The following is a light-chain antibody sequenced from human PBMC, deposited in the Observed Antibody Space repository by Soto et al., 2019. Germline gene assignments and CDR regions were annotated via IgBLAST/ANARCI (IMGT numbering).Light chain of an antibody. V-gene: IGKV3-15*01. J-gene: IGKJ1*01. CDR2: GAS. Sequence: EIVMTQSPATLSVSPGEGATLSCRASQTVTNYLAWYQQKPGQAPRLLIYGASTRATGIPARFSGSGSGTEFTLTISSLQSEDFAVYYCQQYNNWPITFGQGTKVEIK. CDR1: QTVTNY. CDR3: QQYNNWPIT.